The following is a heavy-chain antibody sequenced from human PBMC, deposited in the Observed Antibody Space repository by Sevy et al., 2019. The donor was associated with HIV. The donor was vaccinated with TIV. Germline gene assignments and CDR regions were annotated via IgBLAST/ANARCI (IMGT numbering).Heavy chain of an antibody. J-gene: IGHJ6*02. CDR2: IFYNGIT. CDR1: GDSISSYY. CDR3: ARSIAAPRGMDV. V-gene: IGHV4-59*01. D-gene: IGHD6-6*01. Sequence: SETLSLTCTVSGDSISSYYWSWIRQPPGKGLEWIGYIFYNGITNYNPSLKSRVTISVDMSKNQFSLKLSSVTASDTAVYYCARSIAAPRGMDVWGQGTTVTVSS.